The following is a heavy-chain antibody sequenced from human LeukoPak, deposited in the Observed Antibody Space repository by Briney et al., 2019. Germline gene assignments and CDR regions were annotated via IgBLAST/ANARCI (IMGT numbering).Heavy chain of an antibody. V-gene: IGHV4-59*01. CDR3: ARGRPVSGSFYFDY. J-gene: IGHJ4*02. D-gene: IGHD1-26*01. Sequence: SETLSLTCTVSGGSISGYFWSWIRQPPGKGLEWIGYIHASGSTNQSPSLKSRVTISVDTSKNQFSLKLTSVTAADTAVYYCARGRPVSGSFYFDYWGQGTLVTVSS. CDR1: GGSISGYF. CDR2: IHASGST.